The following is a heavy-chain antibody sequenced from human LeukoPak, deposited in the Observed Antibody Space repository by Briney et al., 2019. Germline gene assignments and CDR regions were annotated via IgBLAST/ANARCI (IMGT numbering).Heavy chain of an antibody. CDR1: GFISSDHY. CDR3: TRGGSAVTGYYYHTDV. J-gene: IGHJ6*03. D-gene: IGHD5-18*01. Sequence: PGGSLRLSCAASGFISSDHYMDWVRQAPGKGLEWVGRIRNKVKSYTTEYAAAVRGRFTISRDDLRNSLNLQMNSLKAEDTAVYYCTRGGSAVTGYYYHTDVWGQGTTVTVSS. V-gene: IGHV3-72*01. CDR2: IRNKVKSYTT.